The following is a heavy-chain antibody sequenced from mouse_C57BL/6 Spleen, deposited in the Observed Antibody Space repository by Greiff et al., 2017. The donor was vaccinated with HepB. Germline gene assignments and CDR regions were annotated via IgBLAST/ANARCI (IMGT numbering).Heavy chain of an antibody. CDR3: ARDSYGSSYRYYFDY. CDR1: GFTFSSYA. Sequence: EVMLVESGGGLVKPGGSLKLSCAASGFTFSSYAKSWVRQTPEKRLEWVATISDGGSYTYYPDNVKGRFTISRDNAKNNLYLQMSHLKSEDTAMYYCARDSYGSSYRYYFDYWGQGTTLTVSS. CDR2: ISDGGSYT. V-gene: IGHV5-4*01. D-gene: IGHD1-1*01. J-gene: IGHJ2*01.